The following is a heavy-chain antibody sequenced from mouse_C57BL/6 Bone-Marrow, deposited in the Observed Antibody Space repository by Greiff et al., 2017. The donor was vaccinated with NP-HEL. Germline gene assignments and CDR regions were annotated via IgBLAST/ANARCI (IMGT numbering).Heavy chain of an antibody. D-gene: IGHD1-1*01. CDR2: IYPRSGNT. J-gene: IGHJ1*03. CDR3: AKGYYYGSSHWYFDV. CDR1: GYTFTSYG. V-gene: IGHV1-81*01. Sequence: LVESGAELARPGASVKLSCKASGYTFTSYGISWVKQRTGQGLEWIGEIYPRSGNTYYNEKFKGKATLTADKSSSTAYMELRSLTSEDSAVYFCAKGYYYGSSHWYFDVWGTGTTVTVSS.